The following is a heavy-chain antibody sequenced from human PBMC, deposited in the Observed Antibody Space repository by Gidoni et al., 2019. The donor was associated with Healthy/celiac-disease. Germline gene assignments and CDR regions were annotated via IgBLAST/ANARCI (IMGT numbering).Heavy chain of an antibody. J-gene: IGHJ3*02. CDR3: AREGYWELLPGGAFDI. CDR1: GGSISSYY. Sequence: QVQLQESGPGLVKPSETLSLTCTVSGGSISSYYWRWIRQPAGKGLEWIGRIYTSGSTNYNPSLKSRVTMSVDTSKNQFSLKLSSVTAADTAVYYCAREGYWELLPGGAFDIWGQGTMVTVSS. V-gene: IGHV4-4*07. CDR2: IYTSGST. D-gene: IGHD1-26*01.